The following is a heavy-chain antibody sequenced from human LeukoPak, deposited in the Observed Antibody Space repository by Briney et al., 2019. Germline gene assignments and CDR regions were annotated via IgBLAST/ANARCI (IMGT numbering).Heavy chain of an antibody. D-gene: IGHD6-19*01. CDR2: MSSSGIS. CDR1: GGSISSYY. Sequence: SETLSLTCTVSGGSISSYYWSWVRQPAGKGLEWIGRMSSSGISTYSPSLKSRVTISIDTSRNQFSMNLNSVTAADTAVYYCAKGAGPPWFDPWGQGTLVTVSS. CDR3: AKGAGPPWFDP. J-gene: IGHJ5*02. V-gene: IGHV4-4*07.